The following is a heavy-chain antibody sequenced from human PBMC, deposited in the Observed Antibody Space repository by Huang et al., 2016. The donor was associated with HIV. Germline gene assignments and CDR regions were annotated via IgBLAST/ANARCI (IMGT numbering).Heavy chain of an antibody. J-gene: IGHJ6*02. CDR2: INPNNGLT. D-gene: IGHD4-17*01. CDR1: GYLFSAYH. Sequence: LQSGAQLRKPGASVKVSCKASGYLFSAYHIHWVRQAPGQGFVWIGWINPNNGLTGSTVKFRGRVTLTRDTSINTASLELSRLRVGDTAVYYCGRVPLITSDYELRDYFYYGMDVWGQGTTVTVSS. V-gene: IGHV1-2*02. CDR3: GRVPLITSDYELRDYFYYGMDV.